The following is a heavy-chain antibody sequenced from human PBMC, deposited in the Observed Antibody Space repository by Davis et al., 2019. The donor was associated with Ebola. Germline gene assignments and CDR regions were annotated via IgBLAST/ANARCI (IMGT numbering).Heavy chain of an antibody. CDR1: GYTFTGYY. V-gene: IGHV1-2*02. CDR3: ARQSGIYYVIDY. Sequence: ASVKVSCKASGYTFTGYYMHWVRQAPGQGLEWMGWINPNSGGTNYAQKFQGRVTMTRDTSISTAYMELSRLRSDDTAVYYCARQSGIYYVIDYWGQGTLVTVSS. CDR2: INPNSGGT. D-gene: IGHD1-26*01. J-gene: IGHJ4*02.